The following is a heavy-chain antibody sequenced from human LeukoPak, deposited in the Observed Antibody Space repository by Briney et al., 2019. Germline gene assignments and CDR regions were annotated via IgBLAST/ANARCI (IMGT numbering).Heavy chain of an antibody. CDR3: AKGRQQLVPTNFDY. V-gene: IGHV3-21*04. Sequence: PGGSLRLSCAASGFTFSSYSMNWVRQAPGKGLEWVSSISSSSSYIYYADSVKGRFTISRDNSKNTLYLQMNSLRAEDTAVYYCAKGRQQLVPTNFDYWGQGTLVTVSS. CDR1: GFTFSSYS. D-gene: IGHD6-13*01. CDR2: ISSSSSYI. J-gene: IGHJ4*02.